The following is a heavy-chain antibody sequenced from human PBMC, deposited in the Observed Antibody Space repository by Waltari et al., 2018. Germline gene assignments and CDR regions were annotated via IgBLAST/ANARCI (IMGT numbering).Heavy chain of an antibody. D-gene: IGHD3-22*01. CDR1: EFTFSSYA. V-gene: IGHV3-30*04. CDR3: TRDYCDRTNCHGMDV. CDR2: IAYNGRNI. Sequence: QVQLVESGGGVVQPGRSLRLSCAASEFTFSSYAMHCVRQAPGKGVEWVAVIAYNGRNIYYVDSVKGRFTISRDNSKKMLYLQMNSLRIEDTAVYYCTRDYCDRTNCHGMDVWGQGTTVTVSS. J-gene: IGHJ6*02.